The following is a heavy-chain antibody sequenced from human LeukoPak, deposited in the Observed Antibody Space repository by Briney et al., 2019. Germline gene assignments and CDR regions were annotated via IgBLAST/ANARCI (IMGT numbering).Heavy chain of an antibody. D-gene: IGHD3-22*01. CDR1: GGSISSGGYY. V-gene: IGHV4-31*03. CDR2: IYYSGST. Sequence: SETLSLTCTVSGGSISSGGYYWSWLRQHPGKGLEWIGYIYYSGSTYYNPSLKSRVTISVDTSKNQFSLKLSSVTAADTAVYYCARDGDYYDSSPLYRWFDPWGQGTLVTVSS. CDR3: ARDGDYYDSSPLYRWFDP. J-gene: IGHJ5*02.